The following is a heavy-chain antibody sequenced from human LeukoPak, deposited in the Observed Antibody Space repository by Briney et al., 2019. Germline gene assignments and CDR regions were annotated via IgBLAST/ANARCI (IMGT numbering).Heavy chain of an antibody. V-gene: IGHV3-23*01. Sequence: PGGSLRLSCAASGFTFSSYAMGWVRQAPGKGQEWVSAISGSGGSTYYADSVKGRFTISRDNSKNTLYLQMNSLRAEDTAVYYCAKTVVVIAIPGYYFDYWGQGTLVTVSS. J-gene: IGHJ4*02. CDR1: GFTFSSYA. CDR2: ISGSGGST. D-gene: IGHD2-21*01. CDR3: AKTVVVIAIPGYYFDY.